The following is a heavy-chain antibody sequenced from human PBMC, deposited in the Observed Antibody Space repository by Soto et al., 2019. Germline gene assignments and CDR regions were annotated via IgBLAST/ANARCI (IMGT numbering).Heavy chain of an antibody. CDR1: GGSISSSNW. V-gene: IGHV4-4*02. CDR3: ARASVRPGRYYFDY. Sequence: PSETLSLTCAVSGGSISSSNWWSWVRQPPGKGLEWIGEIYHSGSTNYNPSLKSRVTISVDKSKNQFSLKLSSVTAADTAVYYCARASVRPGRYYFDYWGQGTLVTVSS. J-gene: IGHJ4*02. CDR2: IYHSGST.